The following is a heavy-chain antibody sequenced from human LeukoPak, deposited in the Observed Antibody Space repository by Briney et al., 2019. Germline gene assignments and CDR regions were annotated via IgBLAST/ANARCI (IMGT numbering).Heavy chain of an antibody. J-gene: IGHJ4*02. V-gene: IGHV3-23*01. CDR3: AKDAVAPGSVGDYFDY. CDR1: GFPFSTYA. Sequence: PGGSLRLSCAASGFPFSTYAMSWVRQAPGKGLEWVSTFTARGASTYYADSVKGRFTISRDNSKSTLYLQMNSLRAEDTAVYYCAKDAVAPGSVGDYFDYWAQGTLVTVSS. D-gene: IGHD3-10*01. CDR2: FTARGAST.